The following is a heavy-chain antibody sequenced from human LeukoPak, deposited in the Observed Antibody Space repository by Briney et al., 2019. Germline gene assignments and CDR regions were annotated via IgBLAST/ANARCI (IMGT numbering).Heavy chain of an antibody. CDR3: ARDALGGRTKFDS. J-gene: IGHJ4*01. Sequence: TGGSLRLSCAASGFIFTDYGMHWVRQAPGKGLEWLTFIRYDGSDKYYADSVKGRFTISRDNSKNTLYLQMTSLRGDDTAIYFCARDALGGRTKFDSWGHGSLVTVSS. D-gene: IGHD3-16*01. V-gene: IGHV3-30*02. CDR2: IRYDGSDK. CDR1: GFIFTDYG.